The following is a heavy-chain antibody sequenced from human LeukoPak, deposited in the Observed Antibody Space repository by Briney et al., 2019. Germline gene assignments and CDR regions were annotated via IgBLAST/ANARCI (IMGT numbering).Heavy chain of an antibody. V-gene: IGHV3-48*02. Sequence: PGGSLRLSCAASGFTFSSYSMNWVRQAPGKGLEWVSYISSSSTIHYADSVKGRFTISRDNTKSSLYLQMNSLRDEDTAVYYCARDLTESSYYFDYWGQGTLVTVSS. CDR1: GFTFSSYS. CDR2: ISSSSTI. D-gene: IGHD3-10*01. CDR3: ARDLTESSYYFDY. J-gene: IGHJ4*02.